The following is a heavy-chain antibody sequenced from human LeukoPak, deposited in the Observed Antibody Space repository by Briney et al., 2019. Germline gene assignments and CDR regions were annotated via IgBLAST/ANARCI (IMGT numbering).Heavy chain of an antibody. Sequence: GGSLRLSWAASGFTFRSYSMNLVRPAPGEGLEGVSSISSSRRYLYYADSGEGRFTISRDNAKNSLYLQMNRLRAEDTAVYYCARDDREYSDILTGYENYYYYYGMDVWGQGTTVTVSS. V-gene: IGHV3-21*01. J-gene: IGHJ6*02. D-gene: IGHD3-9*01. CDR2: ISSSRRYL. CDR1: GFTFRSYS. CDR3: ARDDREYSDILTGYENYYYYYGMDV.